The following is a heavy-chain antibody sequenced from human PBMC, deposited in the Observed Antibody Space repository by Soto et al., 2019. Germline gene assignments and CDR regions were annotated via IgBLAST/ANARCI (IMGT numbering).Heavy chain of an antibody. J-gene: IGHJ6*02. Sequence: ASVKVSCKASGFTFTSSAVQWVRQARGQRLEWIGWIVVGSGNTNYAQKFQERVTITRDMSTSTAYMELSSLRSEDTAVYYCAAEVHSSSAYYYYYGMDVWGQGTTVTVSS. CDR1: GFTFTSSA. D-gene: IGHD6-6*01. CDR2: IVVGSGNT. V-gene: IGHV1-58*01. CDR3: AAEVHSSSAYYYYYGMDV.